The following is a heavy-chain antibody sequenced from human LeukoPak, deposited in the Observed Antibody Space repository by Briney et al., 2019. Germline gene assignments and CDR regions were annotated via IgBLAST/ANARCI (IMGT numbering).Heavy chain of an antibody. V-gene: IGHV4-61*02. J-gene: IGHJ4*02. Sequence: SETLSLTCTVSGGSISSGSYYWSWIRQPAGKGLEWIGRIYTSGSTNYNPSLKSRVTISVDTSKNQFSLKLSSVTAADTAVYYCAREPVLVYSSGWEHFDYWGQGTLVTVSS. D-gene: IGHD6-19*01. CDR3: AREPVLVYSSGWEHFDY. CDR2: IYTSGST. CDR1: GGSISSGSYY.